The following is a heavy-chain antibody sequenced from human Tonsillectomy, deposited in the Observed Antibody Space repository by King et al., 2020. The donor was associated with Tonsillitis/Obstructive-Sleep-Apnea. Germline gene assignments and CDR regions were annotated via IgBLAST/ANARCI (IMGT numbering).Heavy chain of an antibody. J-gene: IGHJ4*02. CDR1: GFTFSDYY. CDR3: ARDHNYEAYFDH. V-gene: IGHV3-11*06. Sequence: VQLVASGGGLVKPGGSLRLSCAASGFTFSDYYMSWIRQAPGKGLEWVSYISSSSSYTKYADSVKGRFTISRDNAKNSLYLQMNSLRAEDTAVYYCARDHNYEAYFDHWGQGTLVTVSS. D-gene: IGHD1-1*01. CDR2: ISSSSSYT.